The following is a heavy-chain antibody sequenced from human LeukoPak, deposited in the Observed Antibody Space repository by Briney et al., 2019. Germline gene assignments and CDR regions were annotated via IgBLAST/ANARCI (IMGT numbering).Heavy chain of an antibody. D-gene: IGHD6-13*01. CDR2: INTNTENP. V-gene: IGHV7-4-1*02. CDR1: GYTFTGYY. Sequence: ASVKVSCKASGYTFTGYYMHWVRQAPGQGPEWMGWINTNTENPTYAQGFTGRFVFSLDTSVSTAYLQINSLKAEDTAVYYCARDDSIAAAYFDYWGQGTLVTVSS. CDR3: ARDDSIAAAYFDY. J-gene: IGHJ4*02.